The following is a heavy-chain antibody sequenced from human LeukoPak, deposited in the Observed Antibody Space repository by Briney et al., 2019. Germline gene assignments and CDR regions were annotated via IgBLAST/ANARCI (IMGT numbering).Heavy chain of an antibody. CDR3: ASRQLRYFEGYFDY. D-gene: IGHD3-9*01. CDR1: GGTFSSYA. J-gene: IGHJ4*02. V-gene: IGHV1-69*13. CDR2: IIPIFGTA. Sequence: SMKVSCKASGGTFSSYAISWVRQAPGQGLEWMGGIIPIFGTANYAQKFQGRVTITADESTSTAYMELSSLRSEDTAVYYCASRQLRYFEGYFDYWGQGTLVTVSS.